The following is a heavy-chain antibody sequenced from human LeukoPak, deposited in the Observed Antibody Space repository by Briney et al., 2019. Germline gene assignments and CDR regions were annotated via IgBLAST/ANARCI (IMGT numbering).Heavy chain of an antibody. V-gene: IGHV1-46*01. CDR1: GYTFTSYY. CDR2: INPSGGST. CDR3: ATGKGATRRFGQFNPPLEGPTFDY. Sequence: ASVKVSCKASGYTFTSYYMHWVRQAPGQGLEWMGIINPSGGSTSYAQKFQGRVTMTRDTSTSTVYMELSSLRSEDTAVYYCATGKGATRRFGQFNPPLEGPTFDYWGQGTLVTVSS. D-gene: IGHD1-26*01. J-gene: IGHJ4*02.